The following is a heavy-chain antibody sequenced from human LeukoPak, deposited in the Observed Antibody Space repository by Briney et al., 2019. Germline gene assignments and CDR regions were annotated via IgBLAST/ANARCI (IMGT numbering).Heavy chain of an antibody. D-gene: IGHD6-13*01. CDR2: MNPNNGYT. J-gene: IGHJ5*01. Sequence: ASVKVSCKASGYTFTSNDINWVRQATGQGPEWMGWMNPNNGYTGYAQKFQDRVTITRNTSISTVYMELSSLRSDDTAVYFCARVGVEAAAYTGEGGYNWFDSWGQGTLVTVSS. V-gene: IGHV1-8*03. CDR3: ARVGVEAAAYTGEGGYNWFDS. CDR1: GYTFTSND.